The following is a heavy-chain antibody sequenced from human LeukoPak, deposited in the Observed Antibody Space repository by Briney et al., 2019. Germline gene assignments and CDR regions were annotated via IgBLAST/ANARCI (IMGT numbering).Heavy chain of an antibody. D-gene: IGHD1-26*01. CDR2: INGGDGNT. CDR1: GYTFTSYA. Sequence: ASVKVSCKASGYTFTSYAVHWVRRAPGQSLEWMGNINGGDGNTKYSQEFQGRVTITRDTSASIVYMELSSLRSEDMAFYYCARERGEFGGSYFLDYWGQGTLVTVSS. V-gene: IGHV1-3*03. CDR3: ARERGEFGGSYFLDY. J-gene: IGHJ4*02.